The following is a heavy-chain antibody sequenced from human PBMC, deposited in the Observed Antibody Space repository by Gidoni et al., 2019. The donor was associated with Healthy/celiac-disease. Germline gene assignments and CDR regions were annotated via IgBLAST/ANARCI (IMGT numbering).Heavy chain of an antibody. CDR3: ARGNPLPFDY. V-gene: IGHV3-30*01. Sequence: QVQLVESGGGVVQPGRSLRLYCAASGFTFSSYAMHWVRQAPGKGLEWVAVISYDGSNKYYADSVKGRFTISRDNSKNTLYLQMNSLRAEDTAVYYCARGNPLPFDYWGQGTLVTVSS. J-gene: IGHJ4*02. CDR2: ISYDGSNK. CDR1: GFTFSSYA.